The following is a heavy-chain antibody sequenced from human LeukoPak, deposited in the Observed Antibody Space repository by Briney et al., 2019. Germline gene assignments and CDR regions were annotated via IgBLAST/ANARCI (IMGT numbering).Heavy chain of an antibody. D-gene: IGHD2-2*03. J-gene: IGHJ6*03. CDR1: GGSVSGYY. Sequence: KTSETLSLTCAVYGGSVSGYYWSWIRQAPGKGLEWIGKINHSGSTNYNPSLKSRVTISVDTTKNQFSLKLSSVTAADTAVYYCARGRGYCSSTSCYRAYYYYYMDVWGKGTTVTVSS. V-gene: IGHV4-34*01. CDR3: ARGRGYCSSTSCYRAYYYYYMDV. CDR2: INHSGST.